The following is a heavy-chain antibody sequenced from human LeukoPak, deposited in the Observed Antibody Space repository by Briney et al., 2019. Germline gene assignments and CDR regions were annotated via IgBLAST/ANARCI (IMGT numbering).Heavy chain of an antibody. Sequence: SETPSLTCTVSGGSISSYYWSWIRQPAGKGLEWIGRVYTSGSTNYNPSLKSRVTMSVDTSKNQFSLKLSSVTAADTAVYYCARAAKGYYPSNDAFDIWGQGTMVTVSS. V-gene: IGHV4-4*07. CDR3: ARAAKGYYPSNDAFDI. D-gene: IGHD1-26*01. CDR1: GGSISSYY. CDR2: VYTSGST. J-gene: IGHJ3*02.